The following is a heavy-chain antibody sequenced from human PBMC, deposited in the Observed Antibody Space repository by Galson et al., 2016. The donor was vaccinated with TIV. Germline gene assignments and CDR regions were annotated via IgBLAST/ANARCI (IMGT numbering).Heavy chain of an antibody. CDR2: ISSGGST. V-gene: IGHV3-66*02. J-gene: IGHJ6*02. CDR3: ARDRRHCGNECYLYYYYGMDV. Sequence: SLRLSCAASGLIVSNNYMSWVRQAPGKGLEWVSLISSGGSTSYSDSVKGRFTISRDNSKNKLYLQMNSLRPEDTAVYYCARDRRHCGNECYLYYYYGMDVWGQGATVTVSS. D-gene: IGHD2-21*01. CDR1: GLIVSNNY.